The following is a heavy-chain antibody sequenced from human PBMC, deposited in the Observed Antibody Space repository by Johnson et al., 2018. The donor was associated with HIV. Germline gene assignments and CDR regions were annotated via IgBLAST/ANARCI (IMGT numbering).Heavy chain of an antibody. CDR2: INSDGSST. Sequence: VQLVESGGGLVQPGGSLRLSCAASGFTFSSYWMHWVRQAPGKGLVWVSRINSDGSSTSYADSVKGRFTISRDNSKNTLYLQMNSLRAEHTAVYYCARASSIAARGADAFDIWGQGTMVTVSS. V-gene: IGHV3-74*01. CDR3: ARASSIAARGADAFDI. J-gene: IGHJ3*02. D-gene: IGHD6-6*01. CDR1: GFTFSSYW.